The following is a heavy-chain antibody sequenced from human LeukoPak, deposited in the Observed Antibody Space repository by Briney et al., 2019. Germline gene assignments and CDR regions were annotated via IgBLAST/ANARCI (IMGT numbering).Heavy chain of an antibody. CDR2: ISAYNGNT. CDR1: GYTFTSYG. Sequence: ASVTVSCTASGYTFTSYGISWVRQAPGQGLEWMGWISAYNGNTNYAQKLQGRVTMTTDTSTSTAYMGLRSLRSDDTAVYYCARRPVTGGWFDPWGQGTLVTVSS. V-gene: IGHV1-18*04. D-gene: IGHD3-10*01. J-gene: IGHJ5*02. CDR3: ARRPVTGGWFDP.